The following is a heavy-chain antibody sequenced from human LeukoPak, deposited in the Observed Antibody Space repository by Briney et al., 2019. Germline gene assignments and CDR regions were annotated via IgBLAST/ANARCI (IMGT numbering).Heavy chain of an antibody. J-gene: IGHJ5*02. CDR3: ARDVVRGVQNWFDP. CDR2: INPNSGGT. CDR1: GYTFTGYY. D-gene: IGHD3-10*01. Sequence: GASVKVSCKASGYTFTGYYMHWVRQAPGQGLEWMGWINPNSGGTNYAQKFQGRVTMTRDTSISTAYMELSRLRSDDTAVYYCARDVVRGVQNWFDPWGQGTLVTVSS. V-gene: IGHV1-2*02.